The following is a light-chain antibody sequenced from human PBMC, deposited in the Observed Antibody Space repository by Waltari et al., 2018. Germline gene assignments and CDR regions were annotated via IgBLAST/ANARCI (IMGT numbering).Light chain of an antibody. J-gene: IGKJ2*01. V-gene: IGKV1-39*01. CDR1: QSISSS. Sequence: DIQMTQSPSSLSASVGDRVTITCRASQSISSSLNWYQQKPGKAPKLLIYAASTLQSGVPSRFSGGGSGTDFTLTISSLQPEDFATYYCQQSYSTPKTFGQGTKLEIK. CDR3: QQSYSTPKT. CDR2: AAS.